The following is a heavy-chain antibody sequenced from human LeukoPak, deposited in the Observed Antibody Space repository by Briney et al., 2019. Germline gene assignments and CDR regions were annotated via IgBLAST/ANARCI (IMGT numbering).Heavy chain of an antibody. CDR2: INQDGSEE. CDR1: GFTFSNYW. D-gene: IGHD5-12*01. V-gene: IGHV3-7*01. J-gene: IGHJ4*02. CDR3: VRDGGVSGYDLLDY. Sequence: GGSLRLSCAASGFTFSNYWMTWVRQAPGKGLEWVAHINQDGSEEHYMDSAKARFTISRDNAKNSLSMQMNSLRAEDTAVYYCVRDGGVSGYDLLDYWGQGTLVTVSS.